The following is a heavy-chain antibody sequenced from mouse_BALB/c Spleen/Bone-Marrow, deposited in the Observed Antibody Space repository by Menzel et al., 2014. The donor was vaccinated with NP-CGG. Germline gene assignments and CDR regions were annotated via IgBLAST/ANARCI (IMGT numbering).Heavy chain of an antibody. D-gene: IGHD1-2*01. CDR1: GYAFSAYW. CDR2: IYPGDGDT. CDR3: TRSTATFDY. Sequence: QVQLQQSGAELVRPGSSVKISCKASGYAFSAYWMNWVKQRPGQGLEWIGQIYPGDGDTNYSGKFKGKATLTADKSSSTAYMQLSSLTSEDSAVYFCTRSTATFDYWGQGTTLTVSS. V-gene: IGHV1-80*01. J-gene: IGHJ2*01.